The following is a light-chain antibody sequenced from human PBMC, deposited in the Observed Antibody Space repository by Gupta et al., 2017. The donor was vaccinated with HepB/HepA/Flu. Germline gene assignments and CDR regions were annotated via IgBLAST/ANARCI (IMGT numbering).Light chain of an antibody. CDR3: EASDGSLSTGL. V-gene: IGLV1-47*01. J-gene: IGLJ2*01. Sequence: QPVLTQPPSASGTPGQRVTISCSGSSSNIGSNYVSWYQQLPGTAPKLLIYRNDQRPSGIPDRFSGSKSGTSAYLTISGLRAEDEAESYCEASDGSLSTGLFGGGTKLTVL. CDR1: SSNIGSNY. CDR2: RND.